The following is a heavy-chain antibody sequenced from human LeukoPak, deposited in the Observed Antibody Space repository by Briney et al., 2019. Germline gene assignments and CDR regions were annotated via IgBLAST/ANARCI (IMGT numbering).Heavy chain of an antibody. J-gene: IGHJ5*02. CDR3: ARGSVRGGNWFDP. Sequence: ASVKVSCKASGGTFSSYAISWVRQAPGQGLEWMGWISAYNGNTNYAQKLQGRVTMTTDTSTSTAYMELRSLRSDDTAVYYCARGSVRGGNWFDPWGQGTLVTVSS. CDR2: ISAYNGNT. V-gene: IGHV1-18*01. CDR1: GGTFSSYA. D-gene: IGHD3-10*01.